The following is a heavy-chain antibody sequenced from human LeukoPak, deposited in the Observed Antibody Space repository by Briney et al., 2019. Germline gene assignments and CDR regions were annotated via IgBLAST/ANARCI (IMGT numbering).Heavy chain of an antibody. CDR3: ARGLRGYCSSTSCYWFEP. CDR2: INPNSGGT. D-gene: IGHD2-2*01. J-gene: IGHJ5*02. CDR1: GYTFTGYY. V-gene: IGHV1-2*02. Sequence: SVKVSCKASGYTFTGYYMHWVRQAPGQGLEWMRCINPNSGGTNYAQKFQGRVTMTRDTSISTAYMELSRLRSDDTAVYYCARGLRGYCSSTSCYWFEPWGQGTLVTVSS.